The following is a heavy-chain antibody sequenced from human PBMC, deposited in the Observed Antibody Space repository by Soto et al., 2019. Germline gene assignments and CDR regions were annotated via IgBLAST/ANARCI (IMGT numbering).Heavy chain of an antibody. CDR3: ARGPGGSEELPTASSSYFDY. V-gene: IGHV4-31*03. D-gene: IGHD1-26*01. J-gene: IGHJ4*02. CDR1: GGSISSGGYY. CDR2: IYYSGST. Sequence: PSETLSLTCTVSGGSISSGGYYWSWIRQHPGKGLEWIGYIYYSGSTYYNPSLKSRVTISVDTSKNQFSLKLSSVTAADTAVYYCARGPGGSEELPTASSSYFDYWGQGTLVTSPQ.